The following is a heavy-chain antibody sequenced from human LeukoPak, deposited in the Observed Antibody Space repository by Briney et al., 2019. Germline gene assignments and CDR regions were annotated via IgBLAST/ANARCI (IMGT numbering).Heavy chain of an antibody. V-gene: IGHV4-39*01. CDR1: GGSISSSSHY. D-gene: IGHD3-22*01. J-gene: IGHJ4*02. CDR3: ARHYYDSSGRPFDY. CDR2: FHYSGST. Sequence: PSETLSLTCTVSGGSISSSSHYWDWIRQPPGKGLEWIGTFHYSGSTYYNPSLQSRVTISEDTSKNQFSLKPNSVTATDTAVYYCARHYYDSSGRPFDYWGQGSLVTVSS.